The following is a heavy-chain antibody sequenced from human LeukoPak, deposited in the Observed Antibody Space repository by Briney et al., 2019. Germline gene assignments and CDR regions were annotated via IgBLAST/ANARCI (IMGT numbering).Heavy chain of an antibody. CDR1: GYTFTSHG. Sequence: ASVKVSCKASGYTFTSHGISWVRQAPGQGLEWMGWISAYNGNTNYAQKLQGRVTMTTDTSTSTAYMELRSLRSDDTAVYYCARDKSYYYDSSGWVPDYWGQGTLVTVSS. D-gene: IGHD3-22*01. CDR2: ISAYNGNT. CDR3: ARDKSYYYDSSGWVPDY. V-gene: IGHV1-18*01. J-gene: IGHJ4*02.